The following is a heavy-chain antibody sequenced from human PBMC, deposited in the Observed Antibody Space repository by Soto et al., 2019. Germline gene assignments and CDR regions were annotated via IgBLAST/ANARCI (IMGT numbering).Heavy chain of an antibody. CDR2: KDYSGIS. V-gene: IGHV4-61*01. CDR3: VREEMSGTYYFDA. Sequence: QVHLQESGPGLLKPSETLSLTCTVTRGSVSSQTHSWTWLRQPPGKGLEWIGYKDYSGISNYKPSPQSRVTIAVDTSKTEFSLRLTSVTAACTAVYFWVREEMSGTYYFDAWGQGALVTVSS. J-gene: IGHJ4*02. D-gene: IGHD1-26*01. CDR1: RGSVSSQTHS.